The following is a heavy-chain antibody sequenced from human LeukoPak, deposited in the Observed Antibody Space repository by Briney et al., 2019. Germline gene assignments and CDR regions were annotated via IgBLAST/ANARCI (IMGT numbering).Heavy chain of an antibody. CDR3: ARDPTDSSGYYRSWGAFDI. CDR2: IYSGGST. CDR1: GFTVSSNY. V-gene: IGHV3-66*02. D-gene: IGHD3-22*01. J-gene: IGHJ3*02. Sequence: GGSLRLSCAASGFTVSSNYMSWVRQAPGKGLEWVSVIYSGGSTYYADSVKGRFTISRDNSKSTLYLQMNSLRAEDTAVYYCARDPTDSSGYYRSWGAFDIWGQGTMVTVSS.